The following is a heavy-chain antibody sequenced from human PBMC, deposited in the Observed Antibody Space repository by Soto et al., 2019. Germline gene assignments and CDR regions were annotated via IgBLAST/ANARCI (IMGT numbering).Heavy chain of an antibody. Sequence: GGSLRLSCAASGFTVSSNYMSWVRQAPGKGLEWVSFIYSGCSSYYADSVKSRFTISRHNSKNTLYLLMNSLRAEDTSVYYWARVLRDCYKWHAFDFWGQGTMVTVSS. J-gene: IGHJ3*01. CDR2: IYSGCSS. D-gene: IGHD2-21*01. CDR3: ARVLRDCYKWHAFDF. CDR1: GFTVSSNY. V-gene: IGHV3-66*01.